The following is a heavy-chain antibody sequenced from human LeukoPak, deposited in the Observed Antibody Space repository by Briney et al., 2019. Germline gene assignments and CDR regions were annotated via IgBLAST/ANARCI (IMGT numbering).Heavy chain of an antibody. Sequence: SETLSLTCAVYGGSFSGYYWSWIRQPPGKGLEWIGEINHSGSTNYNPSLKSRVTISVDTSKNQFSLKLSSVTAADTAVYYCARGPPYYYDSSGYRGDDAFDIWGQGTMVTVSS. CDR1: GGSFSGYY. CDR2: INHSGST. D-gene: IGHD3-22*01. V-gene: IGHV4-34*01. J-gene: IGHJ3*02. CDR3: ARGPPYYYDSSGYRGDDAFDI.